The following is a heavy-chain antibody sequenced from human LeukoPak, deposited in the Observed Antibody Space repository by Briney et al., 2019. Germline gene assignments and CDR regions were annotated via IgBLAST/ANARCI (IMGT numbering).Heavy chain of an antibody. D-gene: IGHD3-3*01. CDR3: ARDGTIFGVVMGP. Sequence: SETLSLTCTVSGGSISSGSYYWSWIRQPAGKGLEWIGRIYTSGSTSYNPSLKSRVTISVDTSKNQFSLKLGSVTAADTAVYYCARDGTIFGVVMGPWGQGTLVTVSS. V-gene: IGHV4-61*02. J-gene: IGHJ5*02. CDR1: GGSISSGSYY. CDR2: IYTSGST.